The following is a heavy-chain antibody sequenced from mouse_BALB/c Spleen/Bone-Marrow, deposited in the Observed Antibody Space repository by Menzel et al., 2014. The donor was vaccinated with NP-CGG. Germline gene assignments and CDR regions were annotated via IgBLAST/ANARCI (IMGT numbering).Heavy chain of an antibody. J-gene: IGHJ2*01. CDR2: IWSGGST. CDR1: GFSLTSYG. CDR3: ARNRRYDVFDY. D-gene: IGHD2-14*01. Sequence: VMLVESGPGLVQPSQSLSITCTVSGFSLTSYGVHWVRQSPGKGLEWLGVIWSGGSTDYNAAFISRLSISNDNSKSQVFFEMNSLQADDSAIYYCARNRRYDVFDYWGQGTTLTVSS. V-gene: IGHV2-4-1*01.